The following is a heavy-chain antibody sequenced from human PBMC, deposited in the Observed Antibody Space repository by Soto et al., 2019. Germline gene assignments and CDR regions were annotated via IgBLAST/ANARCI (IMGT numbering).Heavy chain of an antibody. CDR2: INHSGST. Sequence: SETLSLTCAVYGGSFSGYYWSWIRQPPGKGLEWIGEINHSGSTNYNPSLKSRVTISVDTSKNQFSLKLSSVTAADTAVYYCARGRNAYYYYYGMDVWGQGTPVTVSS. CDR3: ARGRNAYYYYYGMDV. V-gene: IGHV4-34*01. J-gene: IGHJ6*02. CDR1: GGSFSGYY.